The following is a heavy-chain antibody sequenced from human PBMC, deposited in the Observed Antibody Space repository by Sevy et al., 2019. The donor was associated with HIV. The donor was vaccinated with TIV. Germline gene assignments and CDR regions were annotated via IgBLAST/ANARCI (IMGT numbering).Heavy chain of an antibody. CDR3: ARRVAAYDGFDI. Sequence: GGSLRLSCAASGFTFSDYHMNWIRQAPGKGLEWVSYISSLSTYTNYADSVRGRFTISRDNAKNSLYLQMNSLRAEDTGVYYCARRVAAYDGFDIWGQGTMVTVSS. CDR1: GFTFSDYH. CDR2: ISSLSTYT. V-gene: IGHV3-11*06. J-gene: IGHJ3*02. D-gene: IGHD6-13*01.